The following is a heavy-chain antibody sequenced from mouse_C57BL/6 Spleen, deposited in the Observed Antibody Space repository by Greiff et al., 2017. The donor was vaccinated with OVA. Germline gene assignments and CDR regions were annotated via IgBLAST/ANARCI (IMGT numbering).Heavy chain of an antibody. J-gene: IGHJ3*01. V-gene: IGHV10-1*01. CDR2: IRSKSNNYAT. D-gene: IGHD2-3*01. Sequence: EVQLVESGGGLVQPKGSLKLSCAASGFSFNTYAMNWVRQAPGKGLEWVARIRSKSNNYATYYADSVKDRFTISRDDSESMLYLQMNNLKTEDTAMYYCGRQAYDGVSWFAYWGQGTLVTVSA. CDR3: GRQAYDGVSWFAY. CDR1: GFSFNTYA.